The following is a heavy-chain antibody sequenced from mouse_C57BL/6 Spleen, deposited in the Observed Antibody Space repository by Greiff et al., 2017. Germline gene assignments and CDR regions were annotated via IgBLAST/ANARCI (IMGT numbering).Heavy chain of an antibody. V-gene: IGHV1-82*01. Sequence: QVQLQQSGPELVKPGASVKISCKASGYAFSSSWMNWVKQRPGKGLEWIGRIYPGDGDTNYNGKFKGKVTLTADKSCSTAYMQLSSLTSEDSAVYFCARVVTTVVAFDYWGQGTTLTVSS. D-gene: IGHD1-1*01. CDR3: ARVVTTVVAFDY. CDR2: IYPGDGDT. CDR1: GYAFSSSW. J-gene: IGHJ2*01.